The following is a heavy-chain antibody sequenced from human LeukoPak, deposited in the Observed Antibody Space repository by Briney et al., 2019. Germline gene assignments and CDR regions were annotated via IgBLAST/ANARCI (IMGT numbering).Heavy chain of an antibody. J-gene: IGHJ4*02. CDR3: ARDSDRERLEWPSFDY. CDR1: GYTFTSYA. D-gene: IGHD3-3*01. CDR2: INAGNGNT. Sequence: EASVTISCKASGYTFTSYAMHWVRQAPGQRLEWMGWINAGNGNTKYSQKFQGRVTITRDTSASTAYMELSSLRSEDTAVYYCARDSDRERLEWPSFDYWGQGTLVTVSS. V-gene: IGHV1-3*01.